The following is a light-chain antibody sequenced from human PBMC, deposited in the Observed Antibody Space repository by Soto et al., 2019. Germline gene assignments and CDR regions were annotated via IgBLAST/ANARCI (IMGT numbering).Light chain of an antibody. V-gene: IGKV1-5*01. CDR2: DAS. CDR3: LQYSSHSWT. CDR1: QSISSW. J-gene: IGKJ1*01. Sequence: DIQVTQSPPTLSASVGDRVTITCRASQSISSWLAWYQQKPGKAPKLLIYDASSLESGVPSRFSGSGSGTEFTLTISRLQPDDVATYYCLQYSSHSWTFGQGTKVDIK.